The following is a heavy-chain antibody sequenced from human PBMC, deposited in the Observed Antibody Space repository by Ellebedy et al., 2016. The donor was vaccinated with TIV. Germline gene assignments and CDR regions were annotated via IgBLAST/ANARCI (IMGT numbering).Heavy chain of an antibody. V-gene: IGHV4-39*01. J-gene: IGHJ5*02. CDR2: IYYSGST. D-gene: IGHD3-10*01. CDR1: GGSISSSSYY. CDR3: ARRQKAPGSYDWFDP. Sequence: SETLSLXXTVSGGSISSSSYYWGWIRQPPGKGLEWIGSIYYSGSTYYNPSLKSRVTISVDTSKNQFSLKLSSVTAADTAVYYCARRQKAPGSYDWFDPWGQGTLVTVSS.